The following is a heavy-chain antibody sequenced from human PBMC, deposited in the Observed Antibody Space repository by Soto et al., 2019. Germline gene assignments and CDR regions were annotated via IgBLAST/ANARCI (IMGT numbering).Heavy chain of an antibody. Sequence: GASVKVSCKASGYTFTSYAMHWVRQAPGQRLEWMGWINAGNGNTKYSQKFQGRLTITRDTSASTAYMELSSLRSEDTAVYYCARNLMDYDILTGYHMAYYFDYWGQGTRVTGSS. J-gene: IGHJ4*01. V-gene: IGHV1-3*01. CDR3: ARNLMDYDILTGYHMAYYFDY. CDR1: GYTFTSYA. CDR2: INAGNGNT. D-gene: IGHD3-9*01.